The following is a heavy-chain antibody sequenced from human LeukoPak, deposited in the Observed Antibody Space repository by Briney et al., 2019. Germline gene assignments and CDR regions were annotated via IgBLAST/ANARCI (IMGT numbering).Heavy chain of an antibody. CDR2: IKQDGSAK. V-gene: IGHV3-7*01. J-gene: IGHJ1*01. CDR1: GFTFSSYW. CDR3: ARGVASSWYFVEYFQH. Sequence: GGSLRLSCAASGFTFSSYWMSWVRQAPGKGLEWVANIKQDGSAKYYVDSVKGRFTISRDNAKNSLYLQMNSLRAEDTAVYYCARGVASSWYFVEYFQHWGQGTLVTVSS. D-gene: IGHD6-13*01.